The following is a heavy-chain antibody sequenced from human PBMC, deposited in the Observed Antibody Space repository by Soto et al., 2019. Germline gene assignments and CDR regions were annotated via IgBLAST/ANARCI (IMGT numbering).Heavy chain of an antibody. V-gene: IGHV1-2*04. J-gene: IGHJ4*02. CDR2: INSNSGDT. CDR3: ARGSRIAVAGNPFSDY. Sequence: QVQLVQTVAEVKKPGASVKVSCKASGYIFTGYYMHWVRQAPGQGLEWMGWINSNSGDTNYAQKFQCWVTMTRDTSLSTGYMELSRLTFDDTAVYYCARGSRIAVAGNPFSDYWGPGTLVTVSS. CDR1: GYIFTGYY. D-gene: IGHD6-19*01.